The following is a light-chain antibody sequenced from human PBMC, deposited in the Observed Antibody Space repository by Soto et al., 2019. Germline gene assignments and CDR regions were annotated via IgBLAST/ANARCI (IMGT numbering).Light chain of an antibody. CDR1: QSVTSNY. V-gene: IGKV3-20*01. CDR2: AAS. Sequence: EGVLTQSPGTVSLSPGERATLSCRASQSVTSNYLAWYQQKPGQAPRLLIYAASSRATGIPDRFSGSGSGTDFSLTISRLEPEDFAVYYCQQYGSSRTWTFGQGTKVEIK. J-gene: IGKJ1*01. CDR3: QQYGSSRTWT.